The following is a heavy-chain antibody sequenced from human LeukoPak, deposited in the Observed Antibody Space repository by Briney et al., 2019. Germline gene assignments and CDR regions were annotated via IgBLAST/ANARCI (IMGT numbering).Heavy chain of an antibody. Sequence: GGSLRLSCAGSGFTLSSAWMTWVRQAPEKGLEWVGLSKSKTDGGTTDYAAPVKGRFTISRDDSKNTLYLQMNSLKTEDTAVYYCAKYCISADCYANWFGPWGQGTLVTVSS. CDR2: SKSKTDGGTT. CDR1: GFTLSSAW. J-gene: IGHJ5*02. D-gene: IGHD2-2*01. V-gene: IGHV3-15*01. CDR3: AKYCISADCYANWFGP.